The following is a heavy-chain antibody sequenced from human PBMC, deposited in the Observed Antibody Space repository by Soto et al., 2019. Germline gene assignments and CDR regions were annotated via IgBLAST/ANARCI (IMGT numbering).Heavy chain of an antibody. V-gene: IGHV5-51*01. CDR3: ASQSGYSRQIDY. D-gene: IGHD2-15*01. CDR1: GYSFTRVW. Sequence: EVQLVQFGAEVKKLGESLKMSCKGSGYSFTRVWIGWVRQMPGKGLEWMGIIYPDDSDTRYSPSFQGQVTISADKSISTAYLQWSSLKPSDTAMYYCASQSGYSRQIDYWGQGTLVTVSS. CDR2: IYPDDSDT. J-gene: IGHJ4*02.